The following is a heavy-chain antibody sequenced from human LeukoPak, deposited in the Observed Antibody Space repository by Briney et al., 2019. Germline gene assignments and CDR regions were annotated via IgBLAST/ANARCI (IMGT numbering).Heavy chain of an antibody. Sequence: GASVKVSCKASGGTFSSYAISWVRQAPGQGLEWMGGIIPIFGTANYAQKFQGRVTITADKSTSTAYMELSSLRSEDTAVYYCASIVPKYYDFWSAPIWGQGTMVTVSS. V-gene: IGHV1-69*06. CDR3: ASIVPKYYDFWSAPI. CDR1: GGTFSSYA. J-gene: IGHJ3*02. D-gene: IGHD3-3*01. CDR2: IIPIFGTA.